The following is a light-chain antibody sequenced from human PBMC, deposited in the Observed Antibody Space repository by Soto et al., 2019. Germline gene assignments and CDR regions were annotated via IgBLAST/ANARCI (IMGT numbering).Light chain of an antibody. CDR3: QQSYSTPPN. J-gene: IGKJ2*01. CDR1: RAINNY. V-gene: IGKV1-39*01. Sequence: IPMTQSPSSLSASVGDRVTLTCWTSRAINNYVNWYQHHPGRVPKLLISSASILQAGVPSRFSAGGSGTHFALTISNLQPEDVATYYCQQSYSTPPNFGQGTKLEI. CDR2: SAS.